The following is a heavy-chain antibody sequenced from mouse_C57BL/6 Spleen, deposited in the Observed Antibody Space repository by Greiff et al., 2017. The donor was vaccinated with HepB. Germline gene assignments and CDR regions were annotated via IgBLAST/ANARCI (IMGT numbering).Heavy chain of an antibody. CDR2: ILPGSGST. CDR1: GYTFTGYW. J-gene: IGHJ3*01. V-gene: IGHV1-9*01. CDR3: ARGDGSSPSWFAY. D-gene: IGHD1-1*01. Sequence: VKLQESGAELMKPGASVKLSCKATGYTFTGYWIEWVKQRPGHGLEWIGEILPGSGSTNYNEKFKGKATFTADTSSNTAYMQLSSLTTEDSASYYCARGDGSSPSWFAYWGQGTLVTVSA.